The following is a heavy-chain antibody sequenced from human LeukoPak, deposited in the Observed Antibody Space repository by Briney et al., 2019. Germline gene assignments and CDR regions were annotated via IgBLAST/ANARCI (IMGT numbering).Heavy chain of an antibody. Sequence: SETLSLTCTVSGGSISSYYWSWIRQPPGKGLEWIGYIYYSGSTNYNPSLKSRVTISVDTSKNQFSLELSSVTAADTAVYYCARGFLSRDGCNYDAFDIWGQGTMVTVSS. D-gene: IGHD5-24*01. CDR1: GGSISSYY. CDR2: IYYSGST. CDR3: ARGFLSRDGCNYDAFDI. J-gene: IGHJ3*02. V-gene: IGHV4-59*01.